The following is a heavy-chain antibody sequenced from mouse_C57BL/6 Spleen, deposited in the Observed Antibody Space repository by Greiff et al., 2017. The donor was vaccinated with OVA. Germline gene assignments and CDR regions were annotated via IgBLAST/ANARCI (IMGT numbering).Heavy chain of an antibody. D-gene: IGHD1-1*01. CDR2: IDPNSGGT. CDR3: ARSYYYGSSLYWYVDV. Sequence: QVQLQQPGAELVKPGASVKLSCKASGYTFTSYWMHWVKQRPGRGLEWIGRIDPNSGGTKYNEKFKSKATLTVDKPSSTAYMQLSSLTSEDAAVYVGARSYYYGSSLYWYVDVWGTGTTVTVSS. CDR1: GYTFTSYW. V-gene: IGHV1-72*01. J-gene: IGHJ1*03.